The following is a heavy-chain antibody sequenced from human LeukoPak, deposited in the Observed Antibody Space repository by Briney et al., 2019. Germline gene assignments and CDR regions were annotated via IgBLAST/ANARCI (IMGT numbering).Heavy chain of an antibody. V-gene: IGHV6-1*01. J-gene: IGHJ6*03. CDR2: TYYRSKWYN. CDR3: ARGIAARPDYYYYYMDV. D-gene: IGHD6-6*01. CDR1: GDSVSSNSAA. Sequence: SQTLSLTCAISGDSVSSNSAAWNWIRQSPSRGLEWLGRTYYRSKWYNDYAVSVKNRITINPDTSKNQFSLQLNSVTPEDTAVYYCARGIAARPDYYYYYMDVWGKGTTVTVSS.